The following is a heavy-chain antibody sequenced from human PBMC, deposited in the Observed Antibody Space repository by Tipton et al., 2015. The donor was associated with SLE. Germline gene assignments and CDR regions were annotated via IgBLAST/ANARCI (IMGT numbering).Heavy chain of an antibody. CDR2: IYYSGST. CDR1: GGSISSGGYY. CDR3: ARDACSSTSCYGYYHMDV. V-gene: IGHV4-31*03. Sequence: TLSLTCTVSGGSISSGGYYWSWIRQHPGKGLEWIGYIYYSGSTYYNPSLKSRVTISVDTSKNQFSLKLSSVTAADTAVYYCARDACSSTSCYGYYHMDVWGKGTTVTVSS. D-gene: IGHD2-2*01. J-gene: IGHJ6*03.